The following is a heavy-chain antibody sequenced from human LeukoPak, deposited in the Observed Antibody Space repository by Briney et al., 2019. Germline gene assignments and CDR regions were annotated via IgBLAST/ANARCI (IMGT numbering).Heavy chain of an antibody. J-gene: IGHJ4*02. CDR2: MNPNSGNT. V-gene: IGHV1-8*01. CDR3: TRGSSGRRDN. Sequence: ASVKVSCKASGYTFTSCDINWARQATGPGLEWMGWMNPNSGNTGYGQSFQGRITMTRDISIGTAYMELSNLTSEDTAIYYCTRGSSGRRDNWGQGTLVTVSA. CDR1: GYTFTSCD. D-gene: IGHD6-19*01.